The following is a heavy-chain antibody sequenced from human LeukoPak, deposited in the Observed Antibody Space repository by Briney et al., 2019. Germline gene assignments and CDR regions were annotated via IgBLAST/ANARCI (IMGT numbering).Heavy chain of an antibody. Sequence: SETLSLICTTSGVSISRFYWSWVRQPPGKGLEWIGNIYNGVPTFFNPSLKSRVTISVDTPKRQFSPQLASVTAADTAVYYCVQTTGWPGFDYWGQGILVTVSS. V-gene: IGHV4-4*09. CDR3: VQTTGWPGFDY. CDR2: IYNGVPT. D-gene: IGHD6-19*01. CDR1: GVSISRFY. J-gene: IGHJ4*02.